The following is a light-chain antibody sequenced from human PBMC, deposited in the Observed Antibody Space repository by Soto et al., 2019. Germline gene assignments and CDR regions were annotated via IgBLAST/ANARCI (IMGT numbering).Light chain of an antibody. CDR3: QQYGSSPRT. CDR2: GAS. CDR1: QSVSSSY. J-gene: IGKJ1*01. V-gene: IGKV3-20*01. Sequence: EIVLTQSPGTLSLSPGERATLSCRASQSVSSSYLAWYQQKHGQAPRVXIYGASSRETGIPDRFSGSGAGTEFTRTISRLEPEDFAVYYCQQYGSSPRTFGQGTKVDIK.